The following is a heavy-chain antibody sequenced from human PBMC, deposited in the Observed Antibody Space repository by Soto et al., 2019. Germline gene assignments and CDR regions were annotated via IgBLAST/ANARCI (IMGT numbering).Heavy chain of an antibody. CDR3: ASVLATVDYYYYYGMDV. CDR1: GYTFTSYY. J-gene: IGHJ6*02. D-gene: IGHD4-17*01. CDR2: INPSGGST. V-gene: IGHV1-46*01. Sequence: ASVKVSCKASGYTFTSYYMHWVRQAPGQGLEWMGIINPSGGSTSYAQKFQGRVTMTRDTSTSTVYMELSSLRSEDTAVYYCASVLATVDYYYYYGMDVWGQGTTVTVSS.